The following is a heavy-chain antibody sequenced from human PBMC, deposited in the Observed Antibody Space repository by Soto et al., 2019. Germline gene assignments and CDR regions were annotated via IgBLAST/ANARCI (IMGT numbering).Heavy chain of an antibody. CDR1: GYTFTNYG. CDR3: ARTTVTASYYYMDV. CDR2: ISTYNGNT. D-gene: IGHD4-17*01. Sequence: QVQLVQSGAEVKQPGASVKVSCKASGYTFTNYGFTCVRQAPGQGLEWLGWISTYNGNTKYAQKVQGRLTMTTDTSTSTANMELTSLRSDDTAIYYCARTTVTASYYYMDVWGKGYTVTVSS. J-gene: IGHJ6*03. V-gene: IGHV1-18*01.